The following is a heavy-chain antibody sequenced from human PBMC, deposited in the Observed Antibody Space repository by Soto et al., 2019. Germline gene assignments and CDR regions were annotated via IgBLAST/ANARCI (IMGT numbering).Heavy chain of an antibody. J-gene: IGHJ4*02. CDR1: GGTFSSYA. Sequence: QVQLVQSGAEVKKPGSSVKVSCKASGGTFSSYAISWVRQAPGQGLEWMGGIIPIFGTANYAQKFQGRVTITADDARSTAYMELSSLRSEDTAVYYCASSRVYGGKRGGDYWGQGTLVTVSS. V-gene: IGHV1-69*12. CDR2: IIPIFGTA. D-gene: IGHD4-17*01. CDR3: ASSRVYGGKRGGDY.